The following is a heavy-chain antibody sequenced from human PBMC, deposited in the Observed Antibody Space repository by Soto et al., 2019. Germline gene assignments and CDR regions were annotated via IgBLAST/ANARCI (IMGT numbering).Heavy chain of an antibody. J-gene: IGHJ6*02. D-gene: IGHD6-13*01. Sequence: PGGSLRLSCAASGFTFSSYDMHWVRQAAGKGLEWVSAIGTAGDTYYPGSVKGRFTISSENATNSLQLQRNSLRAGDTAVYYCATVGSSSSADYYYGMDVWGQGPTVTVSS. CDR1: GFTFSSYD. CDR3: ATVGSSSSADYYYGMDV. CDR2: IGTAGDT. V-gene: IGHV3-13*01.